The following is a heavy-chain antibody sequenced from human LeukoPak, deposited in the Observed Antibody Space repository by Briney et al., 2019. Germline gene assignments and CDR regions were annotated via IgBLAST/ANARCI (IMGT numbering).Heavy chain of an antibody. D-gene: IGHD2-2*01. Sequence: GGSLRLSCAASGFTFSSSAMSWVRQVPGKGLEWVSGISASGGSTYYADSVRGRFTISRDNAKSSLYLQMNDLRAEDTAVYYCVRHGDTDSCLANWGQGTLVTVSS. CDR2: ISASGGST. CDR3: VRHGDTDSCLAN. CDR1: GFTFSSSA. V-gene: IGHV3-23*01. J-gene: IGHJ4*02.